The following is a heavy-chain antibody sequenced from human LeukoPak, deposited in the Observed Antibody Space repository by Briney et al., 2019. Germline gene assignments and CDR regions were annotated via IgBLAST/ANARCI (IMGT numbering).Heavy chain of an antibody. J-gene: IGHJ4*02. CDR2: IQYDGRNK. CDR3: ARPPSGSGWSAFDY. V-gene: IGHV3-30*02. CDR1: GFTFSSYG. D-gene: IGHD6-19*01. Sequence: AGTLTLTCAASGFTFSSYGMHWVRQAPGKGLEWVAFIQYDGRNKYYADSVKGRFTTSRDNTKNTLYLQMNSLRAEDTAVYYCARPPSGSGWSAFDYWGQGTLVTVSS.